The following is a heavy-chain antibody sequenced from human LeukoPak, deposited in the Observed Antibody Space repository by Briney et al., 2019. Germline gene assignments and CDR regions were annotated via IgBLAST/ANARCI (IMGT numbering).Heavy chain of an antibody. CDR3: ARAGSSSWYFDY. V-gene: IGHV3-20*04. CDR2: INWNGGST. Sequence: PGGSLRLSCAASGFTFDDYGMSWVRQAPGKGLEWVSGINWNGGSTGYADSVKGRFTISRDNAKDSLYLQMNSLRAEDTALYYCARAGSSSWYFDYWGQGTLVTVSS. CDR1: GFTFDDYG. J-gene: IGHJ4*02. D-gene: IGHD6-13*01.